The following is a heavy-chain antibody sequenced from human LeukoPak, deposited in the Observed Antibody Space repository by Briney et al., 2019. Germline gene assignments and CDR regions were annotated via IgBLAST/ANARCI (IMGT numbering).Heavy chain of an antibody. V-gene: IGHV4-59*01. D-gene: IGHD1-26*01. CDR1: GGSISGYY. CDR2: IYYSGNT. J-gene: IGHJ4*02. Sequence: SETLSLTCTVSGGSISGYYWSWIRQPPGKGLEWIGNIYYSGNTNYNPSLRSRVTIFLDTSRNQFSPKVSSVTAADTAVYYCARANGSYSPWRLWGQGTLVTVSS. CDR3: ARANGSYSPWRL.